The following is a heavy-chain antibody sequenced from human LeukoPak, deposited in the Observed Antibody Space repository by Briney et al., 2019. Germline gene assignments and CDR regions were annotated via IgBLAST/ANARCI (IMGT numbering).Heavy chain of an antibody. CDR2: IYYSGST. CDR3: NAGGTMAQNSGGAFDI. D-gene: IGHD4/OR15-4a*01. CDR1: GGSISSYY. J-gene: IGHJ3*02. V-gene: IGHV4-59*12. Sequence: SSETLSLTCIVSGGSISSYYWSWIRQPPGKGLEWIGYIYYSGSTNYNPSLKSRVTISVDTSKNQFSLKLSSVTAADTAVYYCNAGGTMAQNSGGAFDIWGQGTMVTVSS.